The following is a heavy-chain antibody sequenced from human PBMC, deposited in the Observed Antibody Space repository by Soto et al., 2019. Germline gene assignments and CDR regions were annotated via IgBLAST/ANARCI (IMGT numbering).Heavy chain of an antibody. CDR3: ASQYCSGGSYYPYRDGLDV. D-gene: IGHD2-15*01. CDR2: IYTDDST. Sequence: HPGGSLRLSCAASGLTVSSNYMSWVRQAPGKGLEWLSVIYTDDSTYYADSVKGRFTISRHNSKNTLYLQMNSLRAEDTAVYYCASQYCSGGSYYPYRDGLDVWGQGTTVTGS. CDR1: GLTVSSNY. J-gene: IGHJ6*02. V-gene: IGHV3-53*01.